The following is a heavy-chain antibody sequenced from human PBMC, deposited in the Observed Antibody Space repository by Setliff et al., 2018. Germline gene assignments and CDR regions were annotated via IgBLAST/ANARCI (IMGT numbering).Heavy chain of an antibody. D-gene: IGHD6-13*01. J-gene: IGHJ3*02. CDR3: AREMEAAGRRAFDI. Sequence: GGSLRLSCAASGFTFSSYWMHWVRQAPGKGLVWVSRVNSDGSSTTYADSVKGRFTMSRDNANNALYLQMNSLTAEDTAVYYCAREMEAAGRRAFDIWGHGTMVTVSS. CDR2: VNSDGSST. V-gene: IGHV3-74*01. CDR1: GFTFSSYW.